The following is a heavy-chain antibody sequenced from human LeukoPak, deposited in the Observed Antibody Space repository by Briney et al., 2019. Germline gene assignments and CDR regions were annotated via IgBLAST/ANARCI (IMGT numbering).Heavy chain of an antibody. D-gene: IGHD6-6*01. CDR2: IYTSGST. CDR1: GGSISSYY. J-gene: IGHJ5*02. Sequence: SETLSLTCTVSGGSISSYYWSWIRQPPGKGLEWIGYIYTSGSTNYNPSLKSRVTISVDTSKNQFSLKLSSVTAADTAVYYCARWGRSSSPPGWFDPWGQGTLVTVSS. CDR3: ARWGRSSSPPGWFDP. V-gene: IGHV4-4*09.